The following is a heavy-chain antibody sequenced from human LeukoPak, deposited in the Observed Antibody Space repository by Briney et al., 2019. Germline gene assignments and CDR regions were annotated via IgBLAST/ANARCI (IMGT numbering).Heavy chain of an antibody. J-gene: IGHJ4*02. CDR2: IRFDGTSE. Sequence: PGGSLRLSCAASGFTFSNFGMHWVRQASGKGLEWVAFIRFDGTSEFYADSVKGRFTISRDNPKNTLYLQMNSLRAEDTAVYYCAKDRSSGSYREAFDYWGQGTLVTVSS. CDR3: AKDRSSGSYREAFDY. CDR1: GFTFSNFG. V-gene: IGHV3-30*02. D-gene: IGHD1-26*01.